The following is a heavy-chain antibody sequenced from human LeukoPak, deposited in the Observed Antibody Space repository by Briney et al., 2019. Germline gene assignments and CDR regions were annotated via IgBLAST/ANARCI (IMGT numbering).Heavy chain of an antibody. Sequence: SETLSLTCTVSGGSISSSSYYWGWIRQPPGKGLEWIGSIYYSGSTYYNPSLKSRVTISVDTSKNQFSLKLSSVTAADTAVYCCALQDILSFDYWGQGTLVTVSS. CDR2: IYYSGST. D-gene: IGHD3-9*01. V-gene: IGHV4-39*01. CDR1: GGSISSSSYY. CDR3: ALQDILSFDY. J-gene: IGHJ4*02.